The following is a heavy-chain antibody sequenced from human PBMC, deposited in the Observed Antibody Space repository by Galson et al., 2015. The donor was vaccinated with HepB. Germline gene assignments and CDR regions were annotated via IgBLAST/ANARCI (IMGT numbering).Heavy chain of an antibody. D-gene: IGHD6-19*01. CDR2: IKSKTDGGTT. V-gene: IGHV3-15*01. J-gene: IGHJ3*02. Sequence: SLRLSCAASGFTFSNAWMSWVRQAPGKGLEWVGRIKSKTDGGTTDYAAPVKGRFTISRDDSKNTLYLQMNSLKTEDTAVYYCTTDSSGDAFDIWGQGTMVTVSS. CDR1: GFTFSNAW. CDR3: TTDSSGDAFDI.